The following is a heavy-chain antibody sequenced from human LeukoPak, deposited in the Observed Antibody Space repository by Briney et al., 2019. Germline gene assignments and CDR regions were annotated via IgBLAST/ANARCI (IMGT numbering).Heavy chain of an antibody. Sequence: GGSLRLSCTASGFTFGDYAMSWVRQAPGKGLEWVGFIRSKAYGGTTEYAASVKGRFTISRDDSKSIAYLQMNSLKTEDTAVYYCTRVQDYGDYPDAFDIWGQGTMVTVSS. CDR1: GFTFGDYA. CDR3: TRVQDYGDYPDAFDI. CDR2: IRSKAYGGTT. V-gene: IGHV3-49*04. J-gene: IGHJ3*02. D-gene: IGHD4-17*01.